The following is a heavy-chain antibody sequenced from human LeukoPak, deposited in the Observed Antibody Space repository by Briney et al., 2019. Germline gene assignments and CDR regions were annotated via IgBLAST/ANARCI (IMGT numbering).Heavy chain of an antibody. J-gene: IGHJ6*03. CDR1: GDSISSGSYS. V-gene: IGHV4-61*02. D-gene: IGHD3-16*01. CDR2: IYTSGST. CDR3: ARDLPYYDYMDV. Sequence: SETLSFTCTVPGDSISSGSYSWSWIRQPAGKGLEWIGGIYTSGSTNYNPSIKSRVTISVDTSKNQFSLKLSSVTAADTAVDYWARDLPYYDYMDVWGKGTTVTVAS.